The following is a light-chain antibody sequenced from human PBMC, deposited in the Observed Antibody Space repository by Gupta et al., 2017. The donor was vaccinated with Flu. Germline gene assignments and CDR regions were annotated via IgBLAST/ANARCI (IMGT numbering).Light chain of an antibody. V-gene: IGKV3-15*01. CDR3: QHYRDRPPWT. CDR2: NSY. Sequence: QKPGQPPRLLIYNSYTRATDIPARFSGAGSGTDFTLTIDSLRYEDFAVYYCQHYRDRPPWTFG. J-gene: IGKJ1*01.